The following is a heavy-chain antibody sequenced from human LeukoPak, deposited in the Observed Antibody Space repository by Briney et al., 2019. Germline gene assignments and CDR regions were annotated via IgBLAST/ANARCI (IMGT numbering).Heavy chain of an antibody. V-gene: IGHV4-30-4*01. J-gene: IGHJ4*02. CDR1: GGSISSGDYY. Sequence: SETLSLTCTVSGGSISSGDYYWSWIRQPPGKGLEWIGYIYYSGSTYYNPSLKSRVTISVDTSKNQFSLQLNSVTPEDTAIYYCARCLHDYGCLGYFDSWGQGTLVTVSS. D-gene: IGHD4/OR15-4a*01. CDR3: ARCLHDYGCLGYFDS. CDR2: IYYSGST.